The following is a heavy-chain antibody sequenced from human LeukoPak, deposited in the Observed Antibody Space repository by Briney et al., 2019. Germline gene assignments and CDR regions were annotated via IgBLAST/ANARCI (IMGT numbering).Heavy chain of an antibody. J-gene: IGHJ4*02. Sequence: PGGSLRLSRAASGFTFSSYAMHWVRQAPGKGLEWVAVISYDGSNKYYADSVKGRFTISRDNSKNTLYLQMNSLRAEDTAVYYCARDGTYYDILTPGDYWGQGTLVTVSS. CDR2: ISYDGSNK. CDR1: GFTFSSYA. D-gene: IGHD3-9*01. V-gene: IGHV3-30-3*01. CDR3: ARDGTYYDILTPGDY.